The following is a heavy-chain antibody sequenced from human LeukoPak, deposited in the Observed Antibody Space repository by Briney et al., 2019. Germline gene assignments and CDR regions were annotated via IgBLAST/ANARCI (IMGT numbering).Heavy chain of an antibody. CDR1: GFTFSSYS. J-gene: IGHJ5*02. V-gene: IGHV3-21*01. CDR2: ISGSGGST. D-gene: IGHD6-6*01. Sequence: GGSLRLSCAASGFTFSSYSMNWVRQAPGKGLEWVSAISGSGGSTYYADSVKGRFTISRDNAKNSLYLQMNSLRAEDTAVYYCARSIAARFRWFDPWGQGTLVTVSS. CDR3: ARSIAARFRWFDP.